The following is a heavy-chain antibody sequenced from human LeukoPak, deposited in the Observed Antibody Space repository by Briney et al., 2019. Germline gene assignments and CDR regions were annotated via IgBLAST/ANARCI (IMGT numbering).Heavy chain of an antibody. CDR3: ARDSSSWYGIINDVFDI. J-gene: IGHJ3*02. CDR2: IYYSGST. V-gene: IGHV4-39*02. Sequence: SETLTLTCTVSGGSISSSSYYWGWIRQPPGKGLEWIGSIYYSGSTYYNPSLKSRVTISVDTSKNQFSLHLNSVTPEDTAVYYCARDSSSWYGIINDVFDIWGQGTMVTVSS. D-gene: IGHD6-13*01. CDR1: GGSISSSSYY.